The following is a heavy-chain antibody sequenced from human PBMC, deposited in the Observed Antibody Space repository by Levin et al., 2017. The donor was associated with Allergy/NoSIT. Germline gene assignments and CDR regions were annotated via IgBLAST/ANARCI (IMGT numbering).Heavy chain of an antibody. CDR3: ARFPKPGWFDP. Sequence: PSQTLSLTCTVSGGSITTNSAYWAWIRQPPGKGLEWLGTLYYTGDTYYNSSLKSRLIMSVDTSKNQFSLSLSSVTASDTSIYYCARFPKPGWFDPWGQGTLVTVSS. D-gene: IGHD7-27*01. CDR2: LYYTGDT. V-gene: IGHV4-39*01. CDR1: GGSITTNSAY. J-gene: IGHJ5*02.